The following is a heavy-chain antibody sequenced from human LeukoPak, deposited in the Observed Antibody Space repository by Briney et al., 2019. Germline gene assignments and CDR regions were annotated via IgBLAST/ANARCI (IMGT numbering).Heavy chain of an antibody. J-gene: IGHJ4*02. CDR1: GFTFSSYA. V-gene: IGHV3-23*01. CDR3: AKVGHYYYDSSGLMES. D-gene: IGHD3-22*01. Sequence: GGSLRLSCAASGFTFSSYAMSWVRQAPGKGLEWVSAIIGSGGSTYYADSVKGRFTISRDNSKNTLYLQMNSLRAEDTAVYYCAKVGHYYYDSSGLMESWGQGTLVTVSS. CDR2: IIGSGGST.